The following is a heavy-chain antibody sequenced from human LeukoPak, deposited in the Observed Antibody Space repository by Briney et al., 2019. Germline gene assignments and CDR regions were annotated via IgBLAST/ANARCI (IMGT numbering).Heavy chain of an antibody. Sequence: SETLSLTCAVYGGSFSGYYWSWIRQPPGKGLEWIGEINHSGSTNYNPSPKSRVTISVDTSKNQFSLKLSSVTAADTAVYYCARGRGQWLGQGPLYYFDYWGQGTLVTVSS. V-gene: IGHV4-34*01. CDR2: INHSGST. CDR3: ARGRGQWLGQGPLYYFDY. J-gene: IGHJ4*02. CDR1: GGSFSGYY. D-gene: IGHD6-19*01.